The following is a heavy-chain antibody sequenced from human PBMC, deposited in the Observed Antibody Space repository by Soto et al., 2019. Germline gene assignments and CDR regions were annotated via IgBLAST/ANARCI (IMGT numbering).Heavy chain of an antibody. J-gene: IGHJ5*02. D-gene: IGHD2-8*02. Sequence: GESLKISCKGSGYSFTSYWIAWVRQMPGKGLEWMGIIYPGDSDTRYSPSFQGQVTFSADKSISTAFLQWSSLKASDTAIYFCAIQNTVIRDHLTNNWFDPWCQGTLVTV. CDR2: IYPGDSDT. V-gene: IGHV5-51*01. CDR3: AIQNTVIRDHLTNNWFDP. CDR1: GYSFTSYW.